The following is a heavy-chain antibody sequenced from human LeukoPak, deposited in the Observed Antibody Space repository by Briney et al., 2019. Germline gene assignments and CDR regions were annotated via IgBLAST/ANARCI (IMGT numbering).Heavy chain of an antibody. CDR1: GGSISSGGYY. V-gene: IGHV4-61*08. D-gene: IGHD3-10*01. J-gene: IGHJ4*02. Sequence: SETLSLTCTVSGGSISSGGYYWSWIRQHPGKGLEWIGYIYYSGSTNYNPSLKSRVTISVDTSKNQFSLKLSSVTAADTAVYYCATYQEEFYFDYWGQGTLVTVSS. CDR2: IYYSGST. CDR3: ATYQEEFYFDY.